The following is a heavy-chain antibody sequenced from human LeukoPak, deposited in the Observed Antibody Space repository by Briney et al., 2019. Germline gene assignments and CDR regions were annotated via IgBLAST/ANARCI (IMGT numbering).Heavy chain of an antibody. CDR3: ARDPGIYSSSWTSFDY. Sequence: GSSVKVSCKASGGTFSSYAISWVRQAPGQGLEWMGGIIPIFGTANYAQKFQGRVTITADKSTSTAYMELRSLRSDDTAVYYCARDPGIYSSSWTSFDYWGQGTLVTVSS. V-gene: IGHV1-69*06. J-gene: IGHJ4*02. D-gene: IGHD6-13*01. CDR2: IIPIFGTA. CDR1: GGTFSSYA.